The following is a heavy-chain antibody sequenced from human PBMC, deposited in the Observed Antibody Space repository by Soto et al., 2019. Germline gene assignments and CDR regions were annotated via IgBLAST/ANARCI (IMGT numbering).Heavy chain of an antibody. CDR2: IYHSGNT. V-gene: IGHV4-59*08. CDR3: AKQRDDNSFRYFDY. D-gene: IGHD1-20*01. J-gene: IGHJ4*02. Sequence: SETLSLTCTVSGGSISSYYWPWIRQPPGKGLEWMCYIYHSGNTNYNSSLKSRVTISLDTSKNQFSLKLSSVTAADTAVYYCAKQRDDNSFRYFDYRGQGTLVTVS. CDR1: GGSISSYY.